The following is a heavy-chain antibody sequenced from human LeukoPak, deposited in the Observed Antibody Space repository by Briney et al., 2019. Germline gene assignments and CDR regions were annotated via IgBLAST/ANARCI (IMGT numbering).Heavy chain of an antibody. D-gene: IGHD1-7*01. V-gene: IGHV4-59*12. CDR1: GGSISSYY. CDR3: ARRYNWNYYFDY. CDR2: IYYSGST. Sequence: SETLSLTCTVSGGSISSYYWSWIRQPPGKGLEWIGYIYYSGSTNYNPSLKSRVTISVDTSKNQFSLKLSSVTAADTAVYYCARRYNWNYYFDYWGQGTLVTVSS. J-gene: IGHJ4*02.